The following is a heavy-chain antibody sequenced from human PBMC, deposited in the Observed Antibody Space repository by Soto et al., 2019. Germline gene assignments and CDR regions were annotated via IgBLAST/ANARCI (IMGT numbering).Heavy chain of an antibody. D-gene: IGHD2-2*01. CDR2: IYYSGST. CDR3: AREAYYADSWVGYYFDY. Sequence: SETLSLTCTVSGGSISSSSYYWGWIRQPPGKGLEWIGSIYYSGSTYYNPSLKSRVTISVDTSKNQFSLKLSSVTAADTAVYYCAREAYYADSWVGYYFDYWGQGALVTVSS. V-gene: IGHV4-39*07. J-gene: IGHJ4*02. CDR1: GGSISSSSYY.